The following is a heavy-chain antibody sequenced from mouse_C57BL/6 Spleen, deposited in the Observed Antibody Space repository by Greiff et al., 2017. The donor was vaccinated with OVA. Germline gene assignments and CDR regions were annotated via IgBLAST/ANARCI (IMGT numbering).Heavy chain of an antibody. CDR3: ARGDYDGSWFAY. J-gene: IGHJ3*01. Sequence: VQGVESDAELVKPGASVKISCKVSGYTFTDHTIHWMKQRPEQGLEWIGYIYPRDGSTKYNEKFKGKATLTADKSSSTAYMQLNSLTSEDSAVYFCARGDYDGSWFAYWGQGTLVTVSA. V-gene: IGHV1-78*01. CDR2: IYPRDGST. D-gene: IGHD2-4*01. CDR1: GYTFTDHT.